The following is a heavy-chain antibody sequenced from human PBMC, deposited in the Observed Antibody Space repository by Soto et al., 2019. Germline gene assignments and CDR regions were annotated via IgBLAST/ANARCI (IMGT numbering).Heavy chain of an antibody. CDR1: GCSISSGGYS. Sequence: QVQLQESGPGLVKPSQTVSLTCTVSGCSISSGGYSWRRPRQDPGNGLEWLGYINYGESNYYNPSLNTRVTISVDTTKNQFSLKLTSVTAADTAVYYCARGPDSWGQGTLVTVSS. CDR2: INYGESN. J-gene: IGHJ4*02. V-gene: IGHV4-31*03. CDR3: ARGPDS.